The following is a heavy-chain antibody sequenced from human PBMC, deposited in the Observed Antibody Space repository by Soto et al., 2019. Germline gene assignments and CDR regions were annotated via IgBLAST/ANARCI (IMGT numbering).Heavy chain of an antibody. CDR3: ARGRGYEWYFDP. V-gene: IGHV4-59*01. CDR1: GGSISSYY. J-gene: IGHJ5*02. D-gene: IGHD5-12*01. CDR2: IYYSGST. Sequence: SETLSLTCTVSGGSISSYYWSWIRQPPGKGLEWIGYIYYSGSTNYNPSLKSRVTISVDTSKNQFSLKLSSVTAADTAVYYCARGRGYEWYFDPWGQGTLVTVSS.